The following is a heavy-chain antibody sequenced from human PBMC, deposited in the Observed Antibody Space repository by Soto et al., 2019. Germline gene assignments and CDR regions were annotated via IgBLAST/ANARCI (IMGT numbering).Heavy chain of an antibody. Sequence: QVQLVQSGAEVKKPGASVKVSCKSSGYTFTSYGISWVRQAPGQGLEWMGWISAYTGNTNYAQKLQGRVNMTTDTSTSTAYMELRSLRSDDTAVYYCARDFGGGEAFLRSWFDPWGQGTLVTVSS. CDR2: ISAYTGNT. CDR1: GYTFTSYG. D-gene: IGHD3-16*01. J-gene: IGHJ5*02. CDR3: ARDFGGGEAFLRSWFDP. V-gene: IGHV1-18*01.